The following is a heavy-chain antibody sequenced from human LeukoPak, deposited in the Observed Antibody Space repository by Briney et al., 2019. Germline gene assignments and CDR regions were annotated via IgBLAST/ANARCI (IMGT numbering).Heavy chain of an antibody. CDR3: ARDGIRPSRKYYDSSSYPSPEVGAFDI. V-gene: IGHV1-18*01. D-gene: IGHD3-22*01. CDR2: ISAYNGNT. CDR1: GYTFTSYG. Sequence: ASVKVSCKASGYTFTSYGISWVRQAPGQGLEWMGWISAYNGNTNYAQKLQGRVTMTTDTSTSTAYMELRSLRSDDTAVYYCARDGIRPSRKYYDSSSYPSPEVGAFDIWGQGTMVTVSS. J-gene: IGHJ3*02.